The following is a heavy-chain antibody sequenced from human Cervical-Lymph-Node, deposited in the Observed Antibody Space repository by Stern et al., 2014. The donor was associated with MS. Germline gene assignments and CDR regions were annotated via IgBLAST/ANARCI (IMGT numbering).Heavy chain of an antibody. V-gene: IGHV3-30-3*01. CDR2: ISYGGSDK. CDR3: AREHYYDSTVYYPLFDC. Sequence: QMQLVQSGGGVVQPGRSLRISCVASGFTFSNYAMHWVRQAPGKGLEWVAIISYGGSDKYYADSVKGRFTISRDNSKNTLYLQMNSLRAEDTAVYYCAREHYYDSTVYYPLFDCWGQGTLVTVSS. D-gene: IGHD3-22*01. J-gene: IGHJ4*02. CDR1: GFTFSNYA.